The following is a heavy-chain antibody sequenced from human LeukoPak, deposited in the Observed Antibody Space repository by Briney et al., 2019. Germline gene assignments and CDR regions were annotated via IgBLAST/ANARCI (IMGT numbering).Heavy chain of an antibody. D-gene: IGHD3-22*01. Sequence: GTSLRLSCAASGLSFSGHGMHWVRQAPGKGLEWVAVIWYDGTNENYSDSLRGRFTISRDNSKNTLYLQMNSLRAEDTAVYYCARARNNYDVSGYSALDYWGQGTLVTVSS. CDR2: IWYDGTNE. V-gene: IGHV3-33*01. CDR1: GLSFSGHG. J-gene: IGHJ4*02. CDR3: ARARNNYDVSGYSALDY.